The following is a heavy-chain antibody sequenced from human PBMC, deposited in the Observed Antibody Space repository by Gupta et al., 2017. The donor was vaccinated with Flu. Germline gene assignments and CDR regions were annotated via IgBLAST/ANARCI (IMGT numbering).Heavy chain of an antibody. CDR3: AKDRIFDY. Sequence: QVQLVVSGGGVVQPGRSLSLSCAASGFTFSSYAMHWVRQPPGKGLEWVAVIADDRGNKYYADSVTGRFTISRDNSKNTLYLQMNSLRDEDTAVYYCAKDRIFDYWGQGTLVTVSS. CDR1: GFTFSSYA. J-gene: IGHJ4*02. V-gene: IGHV3-30*18. CDR2: IADDRGNK.